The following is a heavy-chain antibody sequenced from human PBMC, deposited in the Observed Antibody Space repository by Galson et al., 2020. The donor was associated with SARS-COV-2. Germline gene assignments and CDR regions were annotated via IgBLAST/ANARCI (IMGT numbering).Heavy chain of an antibody. CDR2: IYYSGST. D-gene: IGHD3-22*01. J-gene: IGHJ4*02. Sequence: SETLSLTCTVSGGSISSSSYYWGWIRQPPGKGLEWIGSIYYSGSTYYNPSLKSRVTISVDTSKNKFSLKLSSVTAADTAVYYCARHRRLGIVVASGYYFDYWGQGTLVTVSS. CDR1: GGSISSSSYY. CDR3: ARHRRLGIVVASGYYFDY. V-gene: IGHV4-39*01.